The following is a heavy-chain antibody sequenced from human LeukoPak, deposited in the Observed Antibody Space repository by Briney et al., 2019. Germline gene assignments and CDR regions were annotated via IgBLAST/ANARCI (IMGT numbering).Heavy chain of an antibody. CDR2: IYYSGST. J-gene: IGHJ1*01. Sequence: PSETLSLTCTVSGGSITSYYWTWIRQPPGKGLEWIGYIYYSGSTYYNPSLKSRVTISVDTSKNQFSLKLSSVTAADTAVYYCARVRAAKYAEYFQHWGQGTLVTVSS. V-gene: IGHV4-30-4*08. CDR3: ARVRAAKYAEYFQH. D-gene: IGHD2-15*01. CDR1: GGSITSYY.